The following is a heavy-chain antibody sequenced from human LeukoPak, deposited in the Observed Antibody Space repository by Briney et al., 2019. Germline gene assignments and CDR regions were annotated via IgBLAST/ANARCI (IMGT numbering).Heavy chain of an antibody. D-gene: IGHD3-3*01. CDR3: AKLFWSGYYSGNSPIDY. CDR1: GFTFSSSA. Sequence: GGSLRLSCAASGFTFSSSAMSWVRQAPGKGLEWVSGISAGGDSTYYADSVKGRITISRDNSKNTLYLQMNSLGAEDTAVYYCAKLFWSGYYSGNSPIDYWGQGTLVTVSS. V-gene: IGHV3-23*01. CDR2: ISAGGDST. J-gene: IGHJ4*02.